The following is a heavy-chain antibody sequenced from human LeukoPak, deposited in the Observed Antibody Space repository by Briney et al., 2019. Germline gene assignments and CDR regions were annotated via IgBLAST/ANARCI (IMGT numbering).Heavy chain of an antibody. CDR2: IYYSGST. V-gene: IGHV4-59*01. Sequence: SETLSLTCTVSGGSISSYYWSWIRQPPGKGLEWIGYIYYSGSTNYNPSLKSRVTISVDTSKNRFSLKLSSVTAADTAVYYCAREQMATMWIDYWGQGTLVTVSS. CDR1: GGSISSYY. D-gene: IGHD5-24*01. J-gene: IGHJ4*02. CDR3: AREQMATMWIDY.